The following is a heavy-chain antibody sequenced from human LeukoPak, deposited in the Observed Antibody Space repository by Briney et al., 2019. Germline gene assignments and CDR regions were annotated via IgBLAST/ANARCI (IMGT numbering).Heavy chain of an antibody. CDR1: GFTLSSYA. CDR3: AKVLRGLAYYGDYRD. J-gene: IGHJ4*02. V-gene: IGHV3-23*01. D-gene: IGHD4-17*01. Sequence: GGSLRLSCAASGFTLSSYAMSWLRQPPGKGVEGVSGISDTGRSTYYADSVKGRFTISRSNSKNTLYLQMNSLRDEDTAVYYCAKVLRGLAYYGDYRDWGQGTLVTVSS. CDR2: ISDTGRST.